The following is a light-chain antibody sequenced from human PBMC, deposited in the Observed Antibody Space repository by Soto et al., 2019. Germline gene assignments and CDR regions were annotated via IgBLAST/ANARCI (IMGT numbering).Light chain of an antibody. V-gene: IGLV1-40*01. CDR1: SSNIGAGYD. CDR3: QSFDSSLSGWV. CDR2: SNN. J-gene: IGLJ3*02. Sequence: QSVLTQPPSVSGAPGQRVTISCTGSSSNIGAGYDVHWYQQLPGTAPKLLIYSNNNRPSGVPDRFSGSKSGTSASLAITGLQAYDEADYYCQSFDSSLSGWVFGGGTKLTVL.